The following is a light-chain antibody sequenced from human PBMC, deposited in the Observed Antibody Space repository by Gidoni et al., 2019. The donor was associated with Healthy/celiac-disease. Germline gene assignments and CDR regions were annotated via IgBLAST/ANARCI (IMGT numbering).Light chain of an antibody. CDR2: WAS. V-gene: IGKV4-1*01. CDR1: QSVLYSSNNKNY. J-gene: IGKJ4*01. CDR3: QQYYRTTLT. Sequence: DIVITQSPYSLAVSLGERATINCTSSQSVLYSSNNKNYLALYQQKPGQPPKLLIYWASTRESGVHDRCRGSGSGKDCTITIRRLQDEDVAVYYCQQYYRTTLTLGGGTKVEIK.